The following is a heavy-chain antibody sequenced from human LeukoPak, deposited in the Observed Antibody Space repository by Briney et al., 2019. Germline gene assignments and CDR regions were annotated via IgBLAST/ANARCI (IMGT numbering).Heavy chain of an antibody. D-gene: IGHD3-22*01. CDR2: VYSSGNP. V-gene: IGHV4-39*01. CDR3: ARHRDSSPFDS. J-gene: IGHJ4*02. CDR1: GGSISTSSYY. Sequence: SETLSLTCTVSGGSISTSSYYWGWIRQPPGKGLEWIGSVYSSGNPYYKSSLKSRVTISVDTSKNQFSLKLSSVTAADTAVYYCARHRDSSPFDSWGQGFLVTVSS.